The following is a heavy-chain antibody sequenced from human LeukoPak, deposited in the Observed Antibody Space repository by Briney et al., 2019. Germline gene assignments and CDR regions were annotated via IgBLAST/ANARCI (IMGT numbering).Heavy chain of an antibody. D-gene: IGHD3-10*01. J-gene: IGHJ4*02. CDR1: GGTFSSYA. Sequence: ASVKVSCKASGGTFSSYAISWVRQAPGQGLEWMGRIIPILGIANYAQKFQGRVTITADKSTSTAYMELSSLRSEDTAVYYCASPLLYGSGSYYPYWGQGTLVTVSS. CDR3: ASPLLYGSGSYYPY. CDR2: IIPILGIA. V-gene: IGHV1-69*04.